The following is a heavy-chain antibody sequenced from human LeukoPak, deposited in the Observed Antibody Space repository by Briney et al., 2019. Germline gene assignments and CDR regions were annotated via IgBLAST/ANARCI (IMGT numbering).Heavy chain of an antibody. CDR1: GGYISSGGYY. Sequence: SETLSLTCTVSGGYISSGGYYWSWIRQHPGKGLEWIGYIYYSGSTYYNPSLKSRVTISVDTSKNQFSLKLSSVTAADTAVYYCAREGSSWYDYWGQGTLVTVSS. J-gene: IGHJ4*02. CDR3: AREGSSWYDY. D-gene: IGHD6-13*01. CDR2: IYYSGST. V-gene: IGHV4-31*03.